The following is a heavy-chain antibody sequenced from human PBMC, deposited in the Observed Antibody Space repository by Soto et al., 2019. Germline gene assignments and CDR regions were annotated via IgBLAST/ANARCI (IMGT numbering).Heavy chain of an antibody. CDR1: GHIFSNYW. Sequence: GESLKISCKGSGHIFSNYWIDWVRQMPGKGLEWMGIIYPGDSDTRYSPSFQGQVTITVDKSINTAYLQWSRLKASDTAIYYCARQRLWGTSGYYYFENWGQGTLVTVS. V-gene: IGHV5-51*01. J-gene: IGHJ4*02. CDR3: ARQRLWGTSGYYYFEN. D-gene: IGHD3-22*01. CDR2: IYPGDSDT.